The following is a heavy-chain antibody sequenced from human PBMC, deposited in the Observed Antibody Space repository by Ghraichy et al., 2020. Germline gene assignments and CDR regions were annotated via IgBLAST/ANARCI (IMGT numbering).Heavy chain of an antibody. D-gene: IGHD2-2*01. CDR3: ARGPLVVPAAIWFDP. V-gene: IGHV1-18*01. CDR2: ISAYNGNT. J-gene: IGHJ5*02. Sequence: ASVKVSCKASGYTFTSYGISWVRQAPGQGLEWMGWISAYNGNTNYAQKLQGRVTMTTDTSTSTAYMELRSLRSDDTAVYYCARGPLVVPAAIWFDPWGQGTLVTVSS. CDR1: GYTFTSYG.